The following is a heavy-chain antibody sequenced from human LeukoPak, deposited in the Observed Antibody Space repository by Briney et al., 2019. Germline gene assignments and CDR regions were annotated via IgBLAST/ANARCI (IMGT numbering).Heavy chain of an antibody. Sequence: SETLSLTCTVSGGSISSYYWSWIRQPPGKGLEWIGYIYYSGSTNYNPSLKSRVTISVDTSKNQFSLKLSSVTAADTAVYYCARHNGQQRLADYWGQGTLVTVSS. V-gene: IGHV4-59*08. D-gene: IGHD6-25*01. CDR3: ARHNGQQRLADY. CDR1: GGSISSYY. CDR2: IYYSGST. J-gene: IGHJ4*02.